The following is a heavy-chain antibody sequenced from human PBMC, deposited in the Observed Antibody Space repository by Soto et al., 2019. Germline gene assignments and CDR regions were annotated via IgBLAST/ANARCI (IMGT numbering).Heavy chain of an antibody. D-gene: IGHD6-19*01. Sequence: PGGSLRLSCAASGFTFSRSDMHWVRQRPGGGLEWVSGIGGAGDTYYLGSVQGRFTISRDNANNSLYLQMNSLRAEDSALYYCVPDRSVAGTGEFDFWGQGTPVTVSS. CDR2: IGGAGDT. V-gene: IGHV3-13*01. CDR1: GFTFSRSD. CDR3: VPDRSVAGTGEFDF. J-gene: IGHJ4*02.